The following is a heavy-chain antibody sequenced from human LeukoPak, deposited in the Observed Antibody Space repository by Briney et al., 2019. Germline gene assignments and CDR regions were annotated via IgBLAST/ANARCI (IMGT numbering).Heavy chain of an antibody. D-gene: IGHD3-22*01. CDR2: ISGSGGST. V-gene: IGHV3-23*01. Sequence: GGSLRLSCAASGFTFSSYAMSWVRQAPGKGLEWVSAISGSGGSTYYADSVKGRFTISRDNSKNTLYLQMNSLRAEDTAVYYCARVITYYDSSGYRVWGQGTLVTVSS. CDR3: ARVITYYDSSGYRV. CDR1: GFTFSSYA. J-gene: IGHJ4*02.